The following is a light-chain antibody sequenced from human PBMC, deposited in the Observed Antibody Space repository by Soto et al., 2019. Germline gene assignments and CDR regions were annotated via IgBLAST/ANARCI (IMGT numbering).Light chain of an antibody. CDR2: DAS. J-gene: IGKJ5*01. CDR1: QSVASRN. V-gene: IGKV3-11*01. Sequence: EIVLTQSPVTLSLSPGERATLSCRASQSVASRNLAWYQQKPGQAPRLLIYDASNRATGIPARFSGSGSGTDFTLTISSLEPEDFAVYYCQQRSNWPITFGQGTRLEIK. CDR3: QQRSNWPIT.